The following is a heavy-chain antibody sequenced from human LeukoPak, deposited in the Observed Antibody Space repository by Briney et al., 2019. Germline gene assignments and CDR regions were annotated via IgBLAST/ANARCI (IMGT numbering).Heavy chain of an antibody. CDR2: IKQDGSEK. J-gene: IGHJ4*02. V-gene: IGHV3-7*04. Sequence: GGSLRLSCAASGFTFSNYWMSWVRQAPGKGLEWVANIKQDGSEKNFVDSVKGRFTISRDNAKNSLYLQMNSLRAEDTAVYYCARATGVRYFDYWGQGTLVTVSS. D-gene: IGHD7-27*01. CDR1: GFTFSNYW. CDR3: ARATGVRYFDY.